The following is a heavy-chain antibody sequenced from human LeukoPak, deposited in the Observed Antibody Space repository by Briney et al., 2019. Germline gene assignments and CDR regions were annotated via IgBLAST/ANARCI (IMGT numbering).Heavy chain of an antibody. CDR1: GGSISSYY. Sequence: SETLSLTCTVSGGSISSYYWSWIRQPAGKGLEWIGRIYTSGSTNYNPSLKSRVTMSVDTSKNQFSLKLSSVTAADTAVYYCARDCSSTSCPRGIMDVWGQGTTVTVSS. CDR2: IYTSGST. D-gene: IGHD2-2*01. J-gene: IGHJ6*02. CDR3: ARDCSSTSCPRGIMDV. V-gene: IGHV4-4*07.